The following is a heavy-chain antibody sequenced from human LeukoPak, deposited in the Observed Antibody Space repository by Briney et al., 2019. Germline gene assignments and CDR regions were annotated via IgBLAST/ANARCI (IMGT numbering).Heavy chain of an antibody. V-gene: IGHV3-23*01. D-gene: IGHD1-20*01. J-gene: IGHJ4*02. CDR3: AKSDCVITGSRRCYFDY. CDR2: ISGSGGST. Sequence: PGGSLRLSCAASGVTLSSYAMSWVRQAPGKGLEWVSAISGSGGSTYYADSVKGRFTISRDNSKNTLYLQMNSLRAEDTAVYYCAKSDCVITGSRRCYFDYWGQGTLVTVSS. CDR1: GVTLSSYA.